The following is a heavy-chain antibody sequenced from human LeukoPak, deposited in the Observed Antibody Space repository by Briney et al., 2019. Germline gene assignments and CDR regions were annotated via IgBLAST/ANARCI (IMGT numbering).Heavy chain of an antibody. CDR3: AVVAATKVHNN. V-gene: IGHV4-4*02. J-gene: IGHJ4*02. CDR2: IYHSGST. Sequence: SWVRQPPGKGLEWIGEIYHSGSTNYNPSLKSRVAISVDKSKNQISLKLSSVTAADTAVYYCAVVAATKVHNNWGQGTLVTVSS. D-gene: IGHD2-15*01.